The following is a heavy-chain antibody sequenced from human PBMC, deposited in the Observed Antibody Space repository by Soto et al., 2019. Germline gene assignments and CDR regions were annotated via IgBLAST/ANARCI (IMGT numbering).Heavy chain of an antibody. CDR3: ANDKSTSDYSYYRYMDV. D-gene: IGHD5-12*01. CDR1: GFNFENYA. Sequence: EVLLVESGGGLVQPDRPLRLSCAASGFNFENYAMHWVRQASGKGLEWVSGISWNSGQLDYAGTVRGRFTISRDNGKNSLYLEMNSLRPDDTALYFCANDKSTSDYSYYRYMDVWGRGTTVIVSS. CDR2: ISWNSGQL. V-gene: IGHV3-9*01. J-gene: IGHJ6*03.